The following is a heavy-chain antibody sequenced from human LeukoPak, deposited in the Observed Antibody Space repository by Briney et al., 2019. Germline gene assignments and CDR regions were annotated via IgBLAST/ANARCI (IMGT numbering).Heavy chain of an antibody. CDR3: AGVDNYYDSSGYSSRNWFDP. J-gene: IGHJ5*02. CDR2: IYYSGST. D-gene: IGHD3-22*01. V-gene: IGHV4-39*01. CDR1: GGSISSSSSY. Sequence: PSETLSLTCTVSGGSISSSSSYWGWIRQPPGKGLEWIGSIYYSGSTYYNPSLKSRVTISVDTSKNQFSLKLSSVTAADTAVYYCAGVDNYYDSSGYSSRNWFDPGGQGTLVTVSS.